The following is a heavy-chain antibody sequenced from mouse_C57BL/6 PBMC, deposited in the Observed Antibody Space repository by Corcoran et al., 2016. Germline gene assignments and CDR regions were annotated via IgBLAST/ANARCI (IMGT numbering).Heavy chain of an antibody. CDR1: GYTFTTYG. CDR3: ARDSNDAMDD. D-gene: IGHD2-5*01. CDR2: INTYSGVP. J-gene: IGHJ4*01. Sequence: QIQLVQSGPELKKPGETVKISCKASGYTFTTYGMGWVKQAPGKGLKWMGWINTYSGVPTYADDFTGRFAFSLETSASTDYLQINNLKNKDTATYFCARDSNDAMDDWGQGTSVTVSS. V-gene: IGHV9-3*01.